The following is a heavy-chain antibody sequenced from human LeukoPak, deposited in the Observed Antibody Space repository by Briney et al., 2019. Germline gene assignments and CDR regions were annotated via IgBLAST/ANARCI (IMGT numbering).Heavy chain of an antibody. CDR2: IWSDGTNK. V-gene: IGHV3-33*06. CDR1: GFTFSHYG. J-gene: IGHJ4*02. Sequence: GPSLRLSCAAAGFTFSHYGMHWVRQAPGKGLEWVAVIWSDGTNKYYAASVKGRFTISRDDPDNTIYLQMNSLRPDDTGVYYCAKDAERGFDYSNSLQYWGQGTPVTVST. D-gene: IGHD4-11*01. CDR3: AKDAERGFDYSNSLQY.